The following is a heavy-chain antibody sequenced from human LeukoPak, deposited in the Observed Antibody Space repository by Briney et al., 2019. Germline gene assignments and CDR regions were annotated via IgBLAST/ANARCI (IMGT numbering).Heavy chain of an antibody. CDR3: AKDSQYSATYSQIY. J-gene: IGHJ4*02. CDR2: IRYDGRNK. V-gene: IGHV3-30*02. CDR1: GFTFSSYG. Sequence: GGSLRLSCAASGFTFSSYGMHWVRQAPGKGLEGVAFIRYDGRNKYYTDSVKGRFTISRDNSKNTLYLQMNSLRAEDTAVYYCAKDSQYSATYSQIYWGQGTLVTVSS. D-gene: IGHD1-26*01.